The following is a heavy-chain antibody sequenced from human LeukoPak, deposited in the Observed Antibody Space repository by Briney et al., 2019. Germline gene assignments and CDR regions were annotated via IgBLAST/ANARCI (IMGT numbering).Heavy chain of an antibody. J-gene: IGHJ4*02. CDR1: GGSFSGYS. CDR2: INHSGST. V-gene: IGHV4-34*01. D-gene: IGHD6-13*01. CDR3: ARVGLLRYSSRHFDY. Sequence: PSETLSLTRAVYGGSFSGYSWSWIRQPPGKGLEWIGEINHSGSTNYNPSLKSRVTISVDTSKNQFSLRLSSVTAADTAVYYCARVGLLRYSSRHFDYWGQGTLVTVSS.